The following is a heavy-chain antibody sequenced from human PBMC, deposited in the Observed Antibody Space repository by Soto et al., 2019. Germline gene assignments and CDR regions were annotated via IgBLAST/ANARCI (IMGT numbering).Heavy chain of an antibody. V-gene: IGHV4-39*01. CDR2: IYYSGST. J-gene: IGHJ4*02. CDR3: ARGPLRGDFDY. D-gene: IGHD1-26*01. Sequence: PSETLSLTCTVSGCSISSSSYYWGWIRQPPGKGLEWIGSIYYSGSTYYNPSLKSRVTISVDTSKNQFSLKLSSVTAADTAVYYCARGPLRGDFDYWGQGTLVTVSS. CDR1: GCSISSSSYY.